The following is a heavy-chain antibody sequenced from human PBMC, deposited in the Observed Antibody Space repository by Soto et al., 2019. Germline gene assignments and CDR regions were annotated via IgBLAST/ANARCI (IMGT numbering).Heavy chain of an antibody. V-gene: IGHV4-30-4*08. CDR2: IHHSGSI. CDR1: GGSISIDYYH. CDR3: ARDADGGATLDV. Sequence: QVQLQQSGPGLVKPSQTLSLTCTVSGGSISIDYYHWTWIRQSPERGLEWIGYIHHSGSILYNPSLKSRVTISVDKSKNQFSLHLSSVTAADTAVYVCARDADGGATLDVWGQGNKVTVSS. J-gene: IGHJ6*02. D-gene: IGHD4-17*01.